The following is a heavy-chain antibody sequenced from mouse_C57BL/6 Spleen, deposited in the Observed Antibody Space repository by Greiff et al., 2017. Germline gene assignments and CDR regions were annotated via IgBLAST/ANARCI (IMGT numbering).Heavy chain of an antibody. CDR1: GYTFTSYW. J-gene: IGHJ1*03. D-gene: IGHD1-1*01. Sequence: QVQLQQPGAELVKPGASVKLSCKASGYTFTSYWMHWVKQRPGQGLEWIGMIHPNSGSTNYNEKFKSKATLTVDKSSSTAYMQLSSLTSEDSAVYYCARPIYYGSSTDWYFDVWGTGTTVTVSS. V-gene: IGHV1-64*01. CDR3: ARPIYYGSSTDWYFDV. CDR2: IHPNSGST.